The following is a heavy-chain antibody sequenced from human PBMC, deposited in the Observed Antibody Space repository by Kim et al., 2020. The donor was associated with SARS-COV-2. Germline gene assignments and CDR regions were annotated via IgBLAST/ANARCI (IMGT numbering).Heavy chain of an antibody. Sequence: GGSLRLSCTASGFTFGDYAMSWVRQAPGKGLEWVGFIRSKAYGGTTEYAASVKGRFTISRDDSKSIAYLQMNSLKTEDTAVYYCTRGLITMVRGVISFYYYYYGMDVWGQGTTVTVSS. CDR2: IRSKAYGGTT. J-gene: IGHJ6*02. CDR3: TRGLITMVRGVISFYYYYYGMDV. D-gene: IGHD3-10*01. V-gene: IGHV3-49*04. CDR1: GFTFGDYA.